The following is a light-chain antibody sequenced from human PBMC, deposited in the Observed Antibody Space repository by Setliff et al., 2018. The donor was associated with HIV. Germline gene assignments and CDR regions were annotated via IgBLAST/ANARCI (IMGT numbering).Light chain of an antibody. CDR2: DNN. V-gene: IGLV1-51*01. CDR3: GTWDSSLSAGV. CDR1: SSNIGNNY. Sequence: QSVLTQPPSVSAAPGQKVTISCSGRSSNIGNNYVSWYQQLPGTVPKLLIYDNNKRPSGIPDRFSGSKSGTSATLGITGLQTGDEADYYCGTWDSSLSAGVFGTGTKVTVL. J-gene: IGLJ1*01.